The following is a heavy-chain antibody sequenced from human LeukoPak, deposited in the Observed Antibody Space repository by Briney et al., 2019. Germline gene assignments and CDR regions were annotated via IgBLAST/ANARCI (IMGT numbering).Heavy chain of an antibody. CDR2: IYSGGST. CDR1: GFTVSSNY. Sequence: GGSLRLSCAASGFTVSSNYMSWVRQAPGKGLEWVSVIYSGGSTYYADSVKGRFTISRDNSKNTLYLQMNSLRAEDTAVYYCAKDSPQRLQSHYFDYWGQGTLVTVSS. D-gene: IGHD5-24*01. V-gene: IGHV3-53*01. J-gene: IGHJ4*02. CDR3: AKDSPQRLQSHYFDY.